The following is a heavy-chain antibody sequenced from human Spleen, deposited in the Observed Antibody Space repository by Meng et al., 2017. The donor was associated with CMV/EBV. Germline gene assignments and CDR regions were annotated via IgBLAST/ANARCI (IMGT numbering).Heavy chain of an antibody. CDR1: GFTFDEFA. Sequence: GESLKISCTTSGFTFDEFAISWVRQAPGKGLEWIGFIRTKPFNETTRYAASVKGRFFISRDDSKSVAYLQMHSLKIEDTAVYYCASAGISALALWGQGTLVTVSS. J-gene: IGHJ4*02. V-gene: IGHV3-49*04. CDR2: IRTKPFNETT. D-gene: IGHD2-21*01. CDR3: ASAGISALAL.